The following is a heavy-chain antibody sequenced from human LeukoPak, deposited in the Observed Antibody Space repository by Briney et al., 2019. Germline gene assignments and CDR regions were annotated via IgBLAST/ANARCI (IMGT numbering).Heavy chain of an antibody. CDR3: AKFQTYYYDTSGYAYFDY. J-gene: IGHJ4*02. CDR2: IRYDGSNK. CDR1: GFTVSTNS. V-gene: IGHV3-30*02. Sequence: GGSLRLSCTVSGFTVSTNSMSWVRQAPGKGLEWVAFIRYDGSNKYYADSVKGRFTISRDNSKNTLYLQMNSLRAEDTAVYYCAKFQTYYYDTSGYAYFDYWGQGTLVTVSS. D-gene: IGHD3-22*01.